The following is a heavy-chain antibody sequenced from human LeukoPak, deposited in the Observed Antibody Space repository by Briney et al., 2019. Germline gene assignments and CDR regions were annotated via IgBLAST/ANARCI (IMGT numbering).Heavy chain of an antibody. Sequence: GGSLRLSCAACGFTLSRYEMNWVRQAPGKGVEWLSYISSSGSTISYADSVKCRFATSRDNVKRSLYLQMNSLRAEDTAVYYCAKGNWRYFDYWGQGTLVTVSS. J-gene: IGHJ4*02. V-gene: IGHV3-48*03. CDR3: AKGNWRYFDY. CDR1: GFTLSRYE. D-gene: IGHD1-1*01. CDR2: ISSSGSTI.